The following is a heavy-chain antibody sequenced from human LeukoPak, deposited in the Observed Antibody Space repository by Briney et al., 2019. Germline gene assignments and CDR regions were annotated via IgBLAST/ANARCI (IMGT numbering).Heavy chain of an antibody. Sequence: GESLKISCKGSGYSFTSHWIGWVRQMPGKGLEWMGIIYPGDSDTRYSPSFQGQVTISAGKSISTAYLQWSSLKASDTAMYYCARGLDTAMAPRGYFDFWGQGTLVTVSS. CDR2: IYPGDSDT. D-gene: IGHD5-18*01. CDR3: ARGLDTAMAPRGYFDF. V-gene: IGHV5-51*01. J-gene: IGHJ4*02. CDR1: GYSFTSHW.